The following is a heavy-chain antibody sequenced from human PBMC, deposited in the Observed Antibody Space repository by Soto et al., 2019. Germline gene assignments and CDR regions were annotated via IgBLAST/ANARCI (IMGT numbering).Heavy chain of an antibody. Sequence: QVQLVESGGGLVKPGGSLRLSCAASGFTFSDYYMSWIRQAPGKGLEWVSYISSSDNIIYYADSVKGRFTISRDNAKNSLYLQMNSLRAEDPAVYYCARDLGYYDSSGYFDYLGQGTLVTASS. J-gene: IGHJ4*02. CDR3: ARDLGYYDSSGYFDY. CDR2: ISSSDNII. CDR1: GFTFSDYY. V-gene: IGHV3-11*01. D-gene: IGHD3-22*01.